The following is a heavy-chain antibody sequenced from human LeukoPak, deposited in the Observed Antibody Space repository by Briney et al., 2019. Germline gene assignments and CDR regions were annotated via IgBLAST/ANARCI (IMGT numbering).Heavy chain of an antibody. Sequence: ASVKVSCKVSGYTLTELSMHWVRQAPGQGLEWMGWISAYNGNTNYAQKLQGRVTMTTDTSTSTAYMELRSLRSDDTAVYYCARTIYSSYFDYWGQGTLVTVSS. V-gene: IGHV1-18*01. CDR3: ARTIYSSYFDY. D-gene: IGHD6-19*01. J-gene: IGHJ4*02. CDR2: ISAYNGNT. CDR1: GYTLTELS.